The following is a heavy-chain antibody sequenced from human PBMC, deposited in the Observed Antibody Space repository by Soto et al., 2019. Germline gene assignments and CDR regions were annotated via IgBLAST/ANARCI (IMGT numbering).Heavy chain of an antibody. D-gene: IGHD3-3*01. CDR1: GDTFTSYY. J-gene: IGHJ5*02. CDR2: INPHGGST. CDR3: ARASGGNFGIIIEGSNWFDP. V-gene: IGHV1-46*01. Sequence: QVRLVQSGAEVRRPGASVKVSCKAPGDTFTSYYLNWVRQAPGQGLEWMGVINPHGGSTKYAQKFQGRVTMTRDTSRSTVYIELRSLRSDDTAIYYCARASGGNFGIIIEGSNWFDPWGQGTLVTVSS.